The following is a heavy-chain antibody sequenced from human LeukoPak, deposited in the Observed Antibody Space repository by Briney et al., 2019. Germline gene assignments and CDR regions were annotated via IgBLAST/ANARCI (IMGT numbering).Heavy chain of an antibody. CDR1: GFTFSNTW. V-gene: IGHV3-74*01. D-gene: IGHD2-2*01. Sequence: GGSLRLSCAASGFTFSNTWMHWVRLVPGKGLVWVTRISPDGTRTSYADPVTGRFTVSRDNARNTLYLQMSSLSAEDTAVYYCARALLEYKFDYWGQGDLVTVSS. CDR2: ISPDGTRT. J-gene: IGHJ4*02. CDR3: ARALLEYKFDY.